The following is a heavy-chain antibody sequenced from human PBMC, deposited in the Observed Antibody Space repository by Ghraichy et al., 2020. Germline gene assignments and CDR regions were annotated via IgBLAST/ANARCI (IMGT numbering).Heavy chain of an antibody. V-gene: IGHV4-61*01. J-gene: IGHJ3*02. CDR2: IYYSGST. Sequence: GSLRLSCTVSGDSVSSGSYYWSWIRQPPGKGLEWIGYIYYSGSTNYNPSLKSRVTISVDTSKNQFSLKLSSVTAADTAVYYCARETVEMATIDAFDIWGQGTMVTVSS. CDR1: GDSVSSGSYY. D-gene: IGHD5-24*01. CDR3: ARETVEMATIDAFDI.